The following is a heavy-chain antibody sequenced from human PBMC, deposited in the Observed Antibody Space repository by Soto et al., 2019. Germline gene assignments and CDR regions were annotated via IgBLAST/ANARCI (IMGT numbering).Heavy chain of an antibody. CDR2: ISGSGDTT. V-gene: IGHV3-23*01. D-gene: IGHD2-15*01. CDR1: GVTFSRNA. CDR3: APGGYCVSAGCIANNNARDG. Sequence: GGSLRLSCAASGVTFSRNAMSWVRQAPGKGPEWVSGISGSGDTTHYADSVKGRVTISRDNSKSTLYLQMNSLRAEDTTEYYCAPGGYCVSAGCIANNNARDGRDKRTRFTVSS. J-gene: IGHJ6*04.